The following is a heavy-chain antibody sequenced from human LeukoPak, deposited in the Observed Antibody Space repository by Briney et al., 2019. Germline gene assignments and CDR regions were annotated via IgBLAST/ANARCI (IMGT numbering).Heavy chain of an antibody. CDR3: AREVEVLALYYFDY. J-gene: IGHJ4*02. CDR2: ISYDGSNK. V-gene: IGHV3-30-3*01. CDR1: GFTFSSYA. D-gene: IGHD4/OR15-4a*01. Sequence: GGSLRLSCAASGFTFSSYAMSWVRQAPGKGLEWVAVISYDGSNKYYADSVKGRFTISRDNSKNTLYLQMNSLRVEDTAVYYCAREVEVLALYYFDYWGQGTLVTVSS.